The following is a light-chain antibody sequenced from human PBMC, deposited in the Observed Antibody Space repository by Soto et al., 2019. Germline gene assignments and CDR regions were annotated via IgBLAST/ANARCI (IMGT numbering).Light chain of an antibody. CDR1: QGISTY. V-gene: IGKV1-27*01. CDR2: AAS. J-gene: IGKJ4*01. CDR3: QQYNSAPPLP. Sequence: DIQMTQSPSSLSASVGDRVPITCRASQGISTYLAWYPQKPGKVPKLLIYAASTLQSGVPSRFSGSGSGTDFTLTISGLQPEDVATYYCQQYNSAPPLPFGGGTKVDI.